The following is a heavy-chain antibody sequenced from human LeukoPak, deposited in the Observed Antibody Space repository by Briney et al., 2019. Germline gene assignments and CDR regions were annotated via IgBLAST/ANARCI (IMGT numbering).Heavy chain of an antibody. CDR1: GFSFSNYA. CDR2: ISGSGGST. D-gene: IGHD4-23*01. Sequence: GGSLRLSCAASGFSFSNYAMSWVRQAPGKGLEWVSAISGSGGSTYYADSVKGRFTISRDNSKNTLYLQMNSLRAEDTAVYYCAKDYGGRGPGYFDYWGQGTLVTVSS. J-gene: IGHJ4*02. V-gene: IGHV3-23*01. CDR3: AKDYGGRGPGYFDY.